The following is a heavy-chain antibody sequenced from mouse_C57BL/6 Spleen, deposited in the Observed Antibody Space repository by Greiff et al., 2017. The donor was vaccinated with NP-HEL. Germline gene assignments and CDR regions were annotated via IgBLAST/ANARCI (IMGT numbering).Heavy chain of an antibody. CDR1: GFTFSSYA. J-gene: IGHJ3*01. D-gene: IGHD2-5*01. V-gene: IGHV5-4*01. CDR2: ISDGGSYT. CDR3: ARGDSLYSNYEGPCAY. Sequence: EVQVVESGGGLVKPGGSLKLSCAASGFTFSSYAMSWVRQTPEKRLEWVATISDGGSYTYYPDNVKGRFTISRDNAKNNLYLQMSHLKSEDTAMYYCARGDSLYSNYEGPCAYWGQGTLVTVSA.